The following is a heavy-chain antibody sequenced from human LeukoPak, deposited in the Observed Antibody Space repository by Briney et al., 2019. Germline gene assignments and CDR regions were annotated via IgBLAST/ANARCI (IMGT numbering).Heavy chain of an antibody. D-gene: IGHD2-15*01. CDR3: ARGDCSGGSCYLSLTTIDY. V-gene: IGHV3-30*02. J-gene: IGHJ4*02. CDR1: GFTFSSYG. CDR2: IRYDGSNK. Sequence: GGSLRLSCAASGFTFSSYGMHWVRQAPGKGLEWVAFIRYDGSNKYYADSVKGRFTISRDNAKNSLYLQMNSLRAEDTAVYYCARGDCSGGSCYLSLTTIDYWGQGTLVTVSS.